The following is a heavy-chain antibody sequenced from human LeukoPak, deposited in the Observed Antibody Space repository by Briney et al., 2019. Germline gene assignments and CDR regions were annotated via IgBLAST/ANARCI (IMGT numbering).Heavy chain of an antibody. V-gene: IGHV3-23*01. CDR3: AKVGWRSSGWSTYSDY. CDR1: GFTFSSYW. Sequence: GGSLRLSCAASGFTFSSYWMSWVRQAPGKGLEWVSAISGGGGNTYYADSVKGRFTISRDNSKNTLYLQMNSLRAEDTAVYYCAKVGWRSSGWSTYSDYWGQGTLVTVSS. D-gene: IGHD6-19*01. J-gene: IGHJ4*02. CDR2: ISGGGGNT.